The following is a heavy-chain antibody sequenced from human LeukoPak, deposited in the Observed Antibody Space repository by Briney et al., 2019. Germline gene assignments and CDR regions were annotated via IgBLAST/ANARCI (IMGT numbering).Heavy chain of an antibody. D-gene: IGHD5-12*01. CDR2: ISWNSGSI. V-gene: IGHV3-9*01. CDR3: AKSGYDSAAFDY. CDR1: GFTFDDYA. J-gene: IGHJ4*02. Sequence: PGRSLRLSCAASGFTFDDYAMHWVRQAPGKGLEWVSGISWNSGSIGYADSVKGRFTISRDNAKNSLYLQMNSLRAEDTALYYCAKSGYDSAAFDYWGQGTLVTVSS.